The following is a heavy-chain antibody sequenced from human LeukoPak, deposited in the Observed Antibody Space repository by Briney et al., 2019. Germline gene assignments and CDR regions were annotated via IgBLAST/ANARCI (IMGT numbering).Heavy chain of an antibody. CDR3: ARAPLFDY. Sequence: SETLSLTCTVSGGSISSYYWSWIRQPPGKGLEWIGCIYTSGSTNYNPSLKSRVTISVDTSKNQFSLKLSSVTAADTAVYYCARAPLFDYWGQGTLVTVSS. CDR1: GGSISSYY. J-gene: IGHJ4*02. V-gene: IGHV4-4*09. CDR2: IYTSGST.